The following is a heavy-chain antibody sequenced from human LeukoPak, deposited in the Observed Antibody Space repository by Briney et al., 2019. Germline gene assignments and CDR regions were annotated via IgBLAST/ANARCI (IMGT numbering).Heavy chain of an antibody. Sequence: PGGSLRLSCAASGFIFSSYAMSWVRQAPGKGLEWVSSVSGGGGSTYYADSVKGRFTISRDNSKSTLFLQMNSLRAEDTAVYFCAKKAQYNGNYPLDYWGQGTLVTVSS. CDR2: VSGGGGST. CDR3: AKKAQYNGNYPLDY. D-gene: IGHD1-26*01. CDR1: GFIFSSYA. V-gene: IGHV3-23*01. J-gene: IGHJ4*02.